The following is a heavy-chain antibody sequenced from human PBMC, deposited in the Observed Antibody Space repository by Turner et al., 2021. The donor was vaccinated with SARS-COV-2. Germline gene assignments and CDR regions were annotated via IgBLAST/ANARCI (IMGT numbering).Heavy chain of an antibody. D-gene: IGHD3-3*01. V-gene: IGHV3-74*01. J-gene: IGHJ3*02. CDR1: GFTFSSYW. CDR2: INSEGSFT. CDR3: ARDQRDSVIWSGYGAFDI. Sequence: EVQLVESGGGLVQPGGSLRLSCAASGFTFSSYWMHWVRQAPGKGLVWVSHINSEGSFTSYADSVKGRFTISRDNAKNTLYLQMNSLRAEDTAVYYCARDQRDSVIWSGYGAFDIWGQGTMVTVSS.